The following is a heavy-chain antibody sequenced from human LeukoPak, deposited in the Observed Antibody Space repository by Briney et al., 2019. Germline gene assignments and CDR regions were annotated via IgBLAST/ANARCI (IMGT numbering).Heavy chain of an antibody. CDR1: GGTFSSYA. J-gene: IGHJ4*02. Sequence: SVSVSCKASGGTFSSYAISWVRPAPGQGLEWMGGIIPSFGTANYAQKFQGRVTITADESTSTAYMELSSLRSEDTAVYYCARDLGVESPSYSPYGDYGWGQGTLVTVSS. D-gene: IGHD4-17*01. V-gene: IGHV1-69*13. CDR3: ARDLGVESPSYSPYGDYG. CDR2: IIPSFGTA.